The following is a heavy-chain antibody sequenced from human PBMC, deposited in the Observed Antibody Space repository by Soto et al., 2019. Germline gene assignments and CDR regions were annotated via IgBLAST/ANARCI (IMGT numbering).Heavy chain of an antibody. J-gene: IGHJ4*02. CDR1: GNSVSSSIFY. CDR2: IYYSGST. V-gene: IGHV4-39*01. CDR3: ARHRGSYGGEYYFDY. Sequence: SETLSVTCPVSGNSVSSSIFYWGRIRQPPGRGLEWIGTIYYSGSTYSNPSLKSRVTISVDASKNQFSLRLSSVTAADTAVYYCARHRGSYGGEYYFDYWGQGSQVTVSS. D-gene: IGHD3-16*01.